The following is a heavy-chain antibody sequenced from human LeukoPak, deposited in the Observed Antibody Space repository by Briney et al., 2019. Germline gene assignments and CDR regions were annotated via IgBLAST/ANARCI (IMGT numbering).Heavy chain of an antibody. D-gene: IGHD3-22*01. CDR1: GFTFSSYA. CDR3: AREGAPYDSRFEGPGSPQANHYYFDY. V-gene: IGHV3-30-3*01. CDR2: ISYDGSNK. Sequence: GGSLRLSCAASGFTFSSYAMHWVRQAPGKGLEWVAVISYDGSNKYYADSVKGRFTISRDNFKNTLYLQMNSLRAEDTAVYYCAREGAPYDSRFEGPGSPQANHYYFDYWGQGTLVTVSS. J-gene: IGHJ4*02.